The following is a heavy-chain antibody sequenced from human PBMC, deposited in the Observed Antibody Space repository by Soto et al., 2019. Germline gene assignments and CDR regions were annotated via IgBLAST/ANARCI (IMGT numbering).Heavy chain of an antibody. J-gene: IGHJ4*02. CDR1: GYAFTTYG. Sequence: QVHLVQSGAEVKKPGASVKVSCKGSGYAFTTYGITWVRQAPGQGLEWMGWISAHNGNTNYAQKLQGRVTVTRDTSTSTASMELRRLRSDGTAVYYCARGWYGDYWGQGALVTVSS. CDR3: ARGWYGDY. V-gene: IGHV1-18*01. D-gene: IGHD2-15*01. CDR2: ISAHNGNT.